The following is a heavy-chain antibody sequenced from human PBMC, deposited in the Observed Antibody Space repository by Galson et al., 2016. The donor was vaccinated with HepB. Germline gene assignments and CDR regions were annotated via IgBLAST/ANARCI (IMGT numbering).Heavy chain of an antibody. J-gene: IGHJ4*02. Sequence: SETLSLTCTVSGGPIRDDDVYWGWIRQSPGKGLDYIGNIYSGGSTSFNPSLESRVTISVDTSKNQVSLRLTSVTAADTAVYYCGTSTGTTEYWGQGTLVTVSS. CDR3: GTSTGTTEY. CDR1: GGPIRDDDVY. V-gene: IGHV4-39*01. D-gene: IGHD1-7*01. CDR2: IYSGGST.